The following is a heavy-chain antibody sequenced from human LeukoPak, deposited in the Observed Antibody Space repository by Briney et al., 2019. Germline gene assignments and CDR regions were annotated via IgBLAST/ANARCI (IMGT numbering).Heavy chain of an antibody. V-gene: IGHV1-2*02. D-gene: IGHD4-17*01. CDR2: INPNSGGT. CDR3: ARDHTTLTTRHFDF. CDR1: GYTFTGYY. J-gene: IGHJ4*02. Sequence: ASVKVSFKASGYTFTGYYMHWVRQAPGQGLEWIGWINPNSGGTNYAQEFQGRVTMTRDTSISTAYMELSSLRSDDTAMYYCARDHTTLTTRHFDFWGQGTLVTVSS.